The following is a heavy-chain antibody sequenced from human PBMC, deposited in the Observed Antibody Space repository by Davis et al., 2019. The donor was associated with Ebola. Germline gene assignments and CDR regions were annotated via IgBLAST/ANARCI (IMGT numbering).Heavy chain of an antibody. J-gene: IGHJ6*02. Sequence: ASVKVSCKASGYTFTSYGISWVRQAPGQGLEWMGWISAYNGNTNYAQKLQGRGTMTTDTSTSTAYMELRSLRSDDTAVYYCARRGSGSYFYYYGMDVWGQGTTVTVSS. CDR3: ARRGSGSYFYYYGMDV. D-gene: IGHD1-26*01. CDR2: ISAYNGNT. CDR1: GYTFTSYG. V-gene: IGHV1-18*01.